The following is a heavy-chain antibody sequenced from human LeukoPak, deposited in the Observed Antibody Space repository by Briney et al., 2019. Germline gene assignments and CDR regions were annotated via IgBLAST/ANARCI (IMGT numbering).Heavy chain of an antibody. J-gene: IGHJ3*02. CDR3: ARIPRRDAFDI. CDR2: IYYSGST. V-gene: IGHV4-59*08. CDR1: GGSISSYY. Sequence: SETLSLTCTVSGGSISSYYWSWIRQPPGKGLEWIGYIYYSGSTNYNPSLKSRVTISVDTSKNQFSLRLSSVTVADTAVYYCARIPRRDAFDIWGQGTMVTVSS.